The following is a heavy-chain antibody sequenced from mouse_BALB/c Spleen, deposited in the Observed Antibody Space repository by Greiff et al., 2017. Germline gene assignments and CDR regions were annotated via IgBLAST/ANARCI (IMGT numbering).Heavy chain of an antibody. CDR1: GFTFSSYT. Sequence: EVQRVESGGGLVQPGGSLKLSCAASGFTFSSYTMSWVRQTPEKRLEWVAYISNGGGSTYYPDTVKGRFTISRYNAKNTLYLQMSSLKSEDTAMYYCARQDDGYYIWFAYWGQGTLVTVSA. D-gene: IGHD2-3*01. CDR3: ARQDDGYYIWFAY. V-gene: IGHV5-12-2*01. CDR2: ISNGGGST. J-gene: IGHJ3*01.